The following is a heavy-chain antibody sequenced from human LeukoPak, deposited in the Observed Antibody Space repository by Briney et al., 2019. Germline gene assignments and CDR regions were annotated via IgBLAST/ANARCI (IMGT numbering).Heavy chain of an antibody. Sequence: GSLRLSCAASGFTFNSYEMNWVRQAPGKGLEWVSYISSSGSTIYYADSVKGRFTISRDNAKNSLYLQMNSLRAEDTAVYYCAKGGITMIVVVITNLFDYWGQGTLVTVSS. D-gene: IGHD3-22*01. CDR3: AKGGITMIVVVITNLFDY. V-gene: IGHV3-48*03. CDR2: ISSSGSTI. J-gene: IGHJ4*02. CDR1: GFTFNSYE.